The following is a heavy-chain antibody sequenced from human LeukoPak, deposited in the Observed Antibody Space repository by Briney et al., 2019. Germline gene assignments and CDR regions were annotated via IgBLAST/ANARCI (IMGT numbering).Heavy chain of an antibody. Sequence: SQTLSLTCAISRDSLSSNSAAWNWIRQYPSRGLEWLGRTYYRSKWYNDYAVSVKSRITINPDTSKNQFSLKLSSVTAADTAVYYCARVGGGCFDYWGQGTLVTVSS. J-gene: IGHJ4*02. CDR2: TYYRSKWYN. CDR3: ARVGGGCFDY. CDR1: RDSLSSNSAA. D-gene: IGHD3-10*01. V-gene: IGHV6-1*01.